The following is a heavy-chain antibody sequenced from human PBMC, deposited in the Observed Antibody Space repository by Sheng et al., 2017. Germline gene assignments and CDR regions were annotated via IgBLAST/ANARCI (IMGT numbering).Heavy chain of an antibody. Sequence: QVQLVQSGAEVKKPGSSVKVSCKASGGTFSSYAISWVRQAPGQGLEWMGGIIPIFGTANYAQKFQGRVTITADESTSTAYMELSSLRSEDTAVYYCATKGILWFGEPKHRLGFEYWGQGTLVTVSS. CDR3: ATKGILWFGEPKHRLGFEY. V-gene: IGHV1-69*13. CDR2: IIPIFGTA. J-gene: IGHJ4*02. CDR1: GGTFSSYA. D-gene: IGHD3-10*01.